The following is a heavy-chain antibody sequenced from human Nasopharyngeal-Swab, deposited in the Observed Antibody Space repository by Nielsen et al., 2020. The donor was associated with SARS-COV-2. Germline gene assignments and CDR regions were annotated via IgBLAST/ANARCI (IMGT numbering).Heavy chain of an antibody. Sequence: VRQAPGKGLEWVAVISYDGSSKYYADSVKGRFTISRDNSKNTLYLQMNSLRAEDTAVYYCARVRKDCSSTSCYTSDYWGQGTLVTVSS. V-gene: IGHV3-30-3*01. D-gene: IGHD2-2*02. J-gene: IGHJ4*02. CDR3: ARVRKDCSSTSCYTSDY. CDR2: ISYDGSSK.